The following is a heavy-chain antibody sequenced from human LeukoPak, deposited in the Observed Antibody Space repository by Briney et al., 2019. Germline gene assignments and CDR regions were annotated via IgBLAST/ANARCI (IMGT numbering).Heavy chain of an antibody. Sequence: ASVKVSCKASGYTFTSYAMHWVRQAPGQRLEWMGWINACNGNTKYSQKFQGRVTITRDTSASTAYMELSSLRSEDTAVYYCFYGSGTTNWGQGTLVTVSS. CDR2: INACNGNT. CDR1: GYTFTSYA. CDR3: FYGSGTTN. J-gene: IGHJ4*02. V-gene: IGHV1-3*01. D-gene: IGHD3-10*01.